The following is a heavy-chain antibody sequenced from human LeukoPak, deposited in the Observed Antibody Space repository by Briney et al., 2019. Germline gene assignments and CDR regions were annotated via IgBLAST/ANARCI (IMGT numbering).Heavy chain of an antibody. CDR2: INHSGST. D-gene: IGHD6-19*01. V-gene: IGHV4-34*01. Sequence: SETLSLTCAVYGGSFSGYYWSWIRQPPGKGLEWIGEINHSGSTNYNPSLKSRVTISVDTSKNQFSLKLSSVTAADTAVYYCARRGSSGWYLRWFDPWGQGTLVTVSS. CDR3: ARRGSSGWYLRWFDP. CDR1: GGSFSGYY. J-gene: IGHJ5*02.